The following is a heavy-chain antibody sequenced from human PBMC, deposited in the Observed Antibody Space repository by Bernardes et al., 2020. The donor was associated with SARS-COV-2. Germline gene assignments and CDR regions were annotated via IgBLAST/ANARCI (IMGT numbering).Heavy chain of an antibody. CDR2: IYYSGST. CDR3: ARGRGQGLGGGQYYFDY. Sequence: SETLSLTCTVSGGSISSGGYYWSWIRQHPGKGLEWIGYIYYSGSTYYNPSLQSRVTISVDTSKNQFSLKLSSVTAADTAVYNCARGRGQGLGGGQYYFDYWGQGTLVTVSS. V-gene: IGHV4-31*03. J-gene: IGHJ4*02. CDR1: GGSISSGGYY. D-gene: IGHD6-19*01.